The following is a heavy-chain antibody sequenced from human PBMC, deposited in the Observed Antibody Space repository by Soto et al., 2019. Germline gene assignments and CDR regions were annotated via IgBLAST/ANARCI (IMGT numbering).Heavy chain of an antibody. J-gene: IGHJ6*03. CDR1: GGSISSSSYY. CDR3: ARKGSLYPYPYYYYYYMDV. Sequence: SETLSLTCTVSGGSISSSSYYWGWIRQPPGKGLEWIGSIYYSGSTYYNPSLKSRVTISVDTSKNQFSLKLSSVTAADTAVYYCARKGSLYPYPYYYYYYMDVWGKGTTVTVSS. V-gene: IGHV4-39*01. CDR2: IYYSGST. D-gene: IGHD3-16*02.